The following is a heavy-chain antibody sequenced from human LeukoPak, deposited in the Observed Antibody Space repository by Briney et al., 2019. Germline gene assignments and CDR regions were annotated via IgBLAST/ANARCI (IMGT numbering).Heavy chain of an antibody. Sequence: PSETLSLTCTVSGGSMSSGTYYWTWIRQPAGKGLEWIGHIYTTGSTNYNPSLKSRVTISVDTSKNQFSLKLSSVTAADTAVYYCARHGDYGGNYTNWFDPWGQGTLVTVSS. CDR2: IYTTGST. D-gene: IGHD4-23*01. J-gene: IGHJ5*02. V-gene: IGHV4-61*09. CDR3: ARHGDYGGNYTNWFDP. CDR1: GGSMSSGTYY.